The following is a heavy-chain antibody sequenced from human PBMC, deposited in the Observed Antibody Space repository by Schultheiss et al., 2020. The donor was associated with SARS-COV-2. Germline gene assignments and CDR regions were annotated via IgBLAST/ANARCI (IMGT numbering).Heavy chain of an antibody. D-gene: IGHD5-24*01. J-gene: IGHJ6*03. CDR1: GGSISSYY. CDR3: ARDVDSHPSAGYYYYMDV. CDR2: IYYSGST. Sequence: SETLSLTCTVSGGSISSYYWSWIRQPAGKGLEWIGSIYYSGSTYYNPSLKSRVTISVDTSKNQFSLQLNSVTPEDTAVYYCARDVDSHPSAGYYYYMDVWGKGTTVTVSS. V-gene: IGHV4-59*05.